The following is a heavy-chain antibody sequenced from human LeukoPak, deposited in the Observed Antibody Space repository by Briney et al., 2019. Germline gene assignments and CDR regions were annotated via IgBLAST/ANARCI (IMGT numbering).Heavy chain of an antibody. J-gene: IGHJ4*02. CDR3: AGSDVNSGWSYFNY. CDR2: IYYTGIS. CDR1: GGSTSLYY. V-gene: IGHV4-59*01. Sequence: KPSETLSLTCIVSGGSTSLYYWSWIRQPPGKGLEWIGYIYYTGISNYNPSLESRITISVDTSKNQFSLKLSSVTAADTAVYYCAGSDVNSGWSYFNYWGQGTLVTVSS. D-gene: IGHD6-19*01.